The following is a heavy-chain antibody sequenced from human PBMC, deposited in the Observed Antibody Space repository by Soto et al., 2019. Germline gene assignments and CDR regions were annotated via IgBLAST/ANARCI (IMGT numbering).Heavy chain of an antibody. Sequence: SETLSLTCTVSVDSITTYYWSWIRQPAGKGLEWIGRIDASGNTNYNPSLNSRVTMSIDTSKKQFSLKLTSVTAADTAIYYCARYSNNWFQMEGMDAWGQGTTVTVSS. J-gene: IGHJ6*02. CDR3: ARYSNNWFQMEGMDA. D-gene: IGHD6-13*01. CDR2: IDASGNT. V-gene: IGHV4-4*07. CDR1: VDSITTYY.